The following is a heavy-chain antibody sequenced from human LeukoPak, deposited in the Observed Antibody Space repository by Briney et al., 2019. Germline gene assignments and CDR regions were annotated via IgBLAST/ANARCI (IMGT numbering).Heavy chain of an antibody. V-gene: IGHV4-39*01. CDR2: IYHSGST. CDR3: ASGSYSSGWYPHFEF. D-gene: IGHD6-19*01. CDR1: GDSIRSSNYY. Sequence: PSETLSLTCTVSGDSIRSSNYYWGWIRQPPGKGLEWIGSIYHSGSTYYNPSLKSRVTISADTSKNQFSLKLSSVTAADTAVYYCASGSYSSGWYPHFEFWGQGTLVTVSS. J-gene: IGHJ4*02.